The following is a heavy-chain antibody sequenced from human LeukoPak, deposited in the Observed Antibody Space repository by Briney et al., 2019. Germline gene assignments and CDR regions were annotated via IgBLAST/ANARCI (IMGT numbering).Heavy chain of an antibody. CDR1: GFTFSSYA. V-gene: IGHV3-64*01. CDR3: ARDERLLSFLK. Sequence: GGSLRLSCAASGFTFSSYAMHWVRQAPGKGLEYVSAISSNGGSTYYANSVKGRFTISRDNSKNTLYLQMGSLRAEDTAIYYCARDERLLSFLKWGQGTLVTVSS. CDR2: ISSNGGST. D-gene: IGHD3-3*01. J-gene: IGHJ4*02.